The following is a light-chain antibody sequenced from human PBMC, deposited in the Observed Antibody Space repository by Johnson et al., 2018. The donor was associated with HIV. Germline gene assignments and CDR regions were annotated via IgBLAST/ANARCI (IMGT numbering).Light chain of an antibody. V-gene: IGLV1-51*01. CDR3: GTWDTSRSGGGV. Sequence: QSVLTQPPSVSAAPGQKVTISCSGSNSNIGNNYVSWYQQLPGTAPKLLIYDDNKRPSGIPDRFSGSKSGTSATLGITGLQTGDEADYYCGTWDTSRSGGGVFGTGTTVTFL. CDR1: NSNIGNNY. CDR2: DDN. J-gene: IGLJ1*01.